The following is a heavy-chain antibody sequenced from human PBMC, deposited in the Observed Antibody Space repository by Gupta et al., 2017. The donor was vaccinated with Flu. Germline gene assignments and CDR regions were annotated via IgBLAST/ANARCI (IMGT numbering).Heavy chain of an antibody. V-gene: IGHV4-59*01. CDR1: GGSISSYY. Sequence: QVQLQESGPGLVKPSETLSLTCTVPGGSISSYYWSWIRQPPGKGLEWIGYIYYSGSTNYNPSLKSRVTISVDTSKNQFSLKLSSVTAADTAVYYCAMSYGNWFDPWGQGTLVTVSS. J-gene: IGHJ5*02. CDR2: IYYSGST. CDR3: AMSYGNWFDP. D-gene: IGHD1-26*01.